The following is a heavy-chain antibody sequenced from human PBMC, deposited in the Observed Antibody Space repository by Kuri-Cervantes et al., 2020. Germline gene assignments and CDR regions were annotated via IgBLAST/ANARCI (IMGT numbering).Heavy chain of an antibody. CDR1: GFTFSSYW. V-gene: IGHV3-7*03. Sequence: GGSLRLSCAASGFTFSSYWMSWVRQAPGKGLEWVANIKQDGSEKYYVDSVKGRFTISRDNSKNTLYLQMNSLRAEDTAVYYCAKSKFYYYPTRYEYFQHWGQGTLVTVSS. J-gene: IGHJ1*01. D-gene: IGHD3-10*01. CDR3: AKSKFYYYPTRYEYFQH. CDR2: IKQDGSEK.